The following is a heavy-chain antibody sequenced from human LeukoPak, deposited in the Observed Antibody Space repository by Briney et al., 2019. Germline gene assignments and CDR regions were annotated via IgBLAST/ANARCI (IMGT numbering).Heavy chain of an antibody. CDR2: IYYSGST. J-gene: IGHJ4*02. V-gene: IGHV4-30-4*01. D-gene: IGHD4-23*01. CDR3: ARVPDYGGIDY. Sequence: SETLSLTCTVSGGSISSGDYYWSWIRRPPGKGLEWIGYIYYSGSTYYNPSLKSRVTISVDTSKNQFSLKLSSVTAADTAVYYCARVPDYGGIDYWGQGTLVTVSS. CDR1: GGSISSGDYY.